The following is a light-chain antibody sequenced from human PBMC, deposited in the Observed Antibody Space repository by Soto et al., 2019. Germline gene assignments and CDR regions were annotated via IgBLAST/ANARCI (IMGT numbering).Light chain of an antibody. Sequence: VLTQSPGTLSLSPGESATLSWRSSQSFSITYLSWYQQKPGQAPRLLIFGASKRATGIPDRFSGSGSGRDFTLTISGLEPEDFAVYYCQQYGSSPLISFGQGTRLEIK. J-gene: IGKJ5*01. CDR2: GAS. CDR1: QSFSITY. CDR3: QQYGSSPLIS. V-gene: IGKV3-20*01.